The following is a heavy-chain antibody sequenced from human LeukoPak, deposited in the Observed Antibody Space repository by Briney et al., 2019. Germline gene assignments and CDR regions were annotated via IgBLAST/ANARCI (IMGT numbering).Heavy chain of an antibody. D-gene: IGHD3-22*01. CDR2: ISGSGGST. Sequence: GGSLRLSCAASGFTVSSNYMSWVRQAPGKGLEWVSAISGSGGSTYYADSVKGRFTISRDNSKNTLYLQMNSLRAEDTAVYYCARARQPARVVVITYYFDYWGQGTLVTVSS. CDR3: ARARQPARVVVITYYFDY. CDR1: GFTVSSNY. V-gene: IGHV3-23*01. J-gene: IGHJ4*02.